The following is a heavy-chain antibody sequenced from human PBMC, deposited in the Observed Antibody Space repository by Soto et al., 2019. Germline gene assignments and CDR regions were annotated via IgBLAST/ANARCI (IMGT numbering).Heavy chain of an antibody. Sequence: QVQLVQSGAEVRKPGSSVKVSCESSGGTFSRYAINWVRQAPGQGLEWMGGVIPPFNSAAYAQKFQGRVKSTADTSTSTAYMELSSLRSEDTAVYYCARRANRGLDVWGQGTTVTVSS. CDR2: VIPPFNSA. CDR3: ARRANRGLDV. CDR1: GGTFSRYA. V-gene: IGHV1-69*06. D-gene: IGHD2-8*01. J-gene: IGHJ6*02.